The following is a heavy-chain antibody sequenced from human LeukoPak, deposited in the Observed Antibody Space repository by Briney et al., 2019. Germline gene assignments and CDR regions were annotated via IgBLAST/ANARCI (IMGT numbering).Heavy chain of an antibody. CDR2: IRFEDSNK. D-gene: IGHD1-7*01. J-gene: IGHJ6*03. CDR1: GFTFSSYG. Sequence: PGGSLRLSCAASGFTFSSYGMHWVRQAPGKGLEWVAFIRFEDSNKYYADSVKGRFTISRDNSKYTVYLQMYSLRPEDTAVYYCAKDGRGELLDHHYFMDVWGKGTTVTISS. CDR3: AKDGRGELLDHHYFMDV. V-gene: IGHV3-30*02.